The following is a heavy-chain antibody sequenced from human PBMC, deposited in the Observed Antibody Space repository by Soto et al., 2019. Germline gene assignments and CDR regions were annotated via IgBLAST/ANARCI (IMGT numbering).Heavy chain of an antibody. Sequence: EVQPVESGGGSVQPGGSLRLSCATSGFTFSDRYMDWVRQAPGKGLEWVGRSRNKERSYTTEYAASVKGRFAISRDNSLSSVFLEMNSLKTEDTAVYYCATVLVLNSGGYWTEAFDIWGQGTMVTVSS. CDR2: SRNKERSYTT. CDR1: GFTFSDRY. CDR3: ATVLVLNSGGYWTEAFDI. J-gene: IGHJ3*02. V-gene: IGHV3-72*01. D-gene: IGHD3-10*01.